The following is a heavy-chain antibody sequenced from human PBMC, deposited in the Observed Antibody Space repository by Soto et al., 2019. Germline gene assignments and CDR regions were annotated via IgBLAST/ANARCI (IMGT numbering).Heavy chain of an antibody. CDR2: IWYDGSNK. D-gene: IGHD6-19*01. CDR3: ARARIAVAGRSGAFDI. CDR1: GFTFSSYG. Sequence: ESVGGVVQPGRSLRLSCAASGFTFSSYGMHWVRQAPGKGLEWVAVIWYDGSNKYYADSVKGRFTISRDNSKNTLYLQMNSLRAEDTAVYYCARARIAVAGRSGAFDIWGQGTMVTVSS. J-gene: IGHJ3*02. V-gene: IGHV3-33*01.